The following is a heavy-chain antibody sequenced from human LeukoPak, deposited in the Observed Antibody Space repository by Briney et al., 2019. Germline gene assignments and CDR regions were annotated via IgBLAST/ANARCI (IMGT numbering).Heavy chain of an antibody. J-gene: IGHJ3*02. CDR3: APPTVDRGGYAFDI. CDR2: FDPEDGET. Sequence: ASVKVSCKVSGYTLTELSMHWVRQAPGKGLEWMGGFDPEDGETIYAQKFQGRVTMTEDTSTDTAYMELSSLRSEDTAVYYCAPPTVDRGGYAFDIWGQGTMVTVSS. CDR1: GYTLTELS. V-gene: IGHV1-24*01. D-gene: IGHD3-16*01.